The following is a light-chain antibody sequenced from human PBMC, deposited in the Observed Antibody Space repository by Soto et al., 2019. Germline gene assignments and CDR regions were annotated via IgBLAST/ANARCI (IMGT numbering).Light chain of an antibody. CDR2: GNS. CDR3: QSYDSSLSGLV. CDR1: SSNIGAGYD. J-gene: IGLJ2*01. V-gene: IGLV1-40*01. Sequence: QLVLTQPPSVSGAPGQRVTISCTGSSSNIGAGYDVHWYQQLPGTAPKLLIYGNSNRPSGVPDRFSGSKSGTSAFLAITGLQAEDEADYYCQSYDSSLSGLVFGGGTKLTVL.